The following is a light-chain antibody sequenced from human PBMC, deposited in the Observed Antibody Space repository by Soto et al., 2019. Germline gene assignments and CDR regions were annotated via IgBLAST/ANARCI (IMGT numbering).Light chain of an antibody. CDR1: SSDVGAYNY. J-gene: IGLJ2*01. CDR3: SSYAGGNNIMV. V-gene: IGLV2-8*01. Sequence: QSALTQPPSASGSPRQSVTISCTGTSSDVGAYNYVSWYQQEPGKAPKLMIYAVNKRPSGVPDRFSGSKSGNTASLTVSGLRAADEADYFCSSYAGGNNIMVFGGGTKLTVL. CDR2: AVN.